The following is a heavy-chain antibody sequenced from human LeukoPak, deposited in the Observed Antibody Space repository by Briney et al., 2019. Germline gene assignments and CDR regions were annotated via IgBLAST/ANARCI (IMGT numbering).Heavy chain of an antibody. CDR3: AGSLAYCGGDCRLGDY. J-gene: IGHJ4*02. V-gene: IGHV3-66*01. D-gene: IGHD2-21*02. CDR2: VNTVDTT. CDR1: GFTVSNNY. Sequence: GGSLRLSCAASGFTVSNNYMGWVRQAPAKGLEWVSVVNTVDTTYYADSVRGRFTISRDSSENTLYLQMNSLRVEDTAVYYCAGSLAYCGGDCRLGDYWGQGTLVTVSS.